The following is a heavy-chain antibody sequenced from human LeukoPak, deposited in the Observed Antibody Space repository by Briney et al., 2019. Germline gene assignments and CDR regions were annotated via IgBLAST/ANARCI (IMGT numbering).Heavy chain of an antibody. CDR2: ISGSGGNT. V-gene: IGHV3-23*01. Sequence: GGSLRLSCAASGFTFSSYDMSWVRQAPGKGLEWISTISGSGGNTYHADSVKGRFTISRDNSKNTLYLQMNSLRAEDTAVYYCAKDPRFSYCSSTTCAYAFDIWGQGTMVTVSS. J-gene: IGHJ3*02. CDR1: GFTFSSYD. CDR3: AKDPRFSYCSSTTCAYAFDI. D-gene: IGHD2-2*01.